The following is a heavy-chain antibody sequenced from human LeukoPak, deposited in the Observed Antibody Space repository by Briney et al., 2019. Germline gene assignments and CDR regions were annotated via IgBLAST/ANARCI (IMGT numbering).Heavy chain of an antibody. CDR2: IYYSGST. V-gene: IGHV4-39*01. Sequence: PSKTLSLTCTVSGGSINYNSYYWGWLRQPTGKGLEWIGSIYYSGSTNYNPSFKRRFTISVDTPKNQFSLKLSSLTAADTGVYYCARLFGDPIAGVVRGYYYMDVWGKGATVTVSS. CDR1: GGSINYNSYY. CDR3: ARLFGDPIAGVVRGYYYMDV. D-gene: IGHD3-3*01. J-gene: IGHJ6*03.